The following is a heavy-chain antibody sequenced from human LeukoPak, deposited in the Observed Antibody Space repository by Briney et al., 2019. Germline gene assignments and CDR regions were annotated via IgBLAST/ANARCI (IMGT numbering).Heavy chain of an antibody. J-gene: IGHJ3*02. V-gene: IGHV3-7*01. CDR3: ARDRCSSTSCYTPDAFDI. CDR1: GFTFSSYW. D-gene: IGHD2-2*02. CDR2: IKQDGSEK. Sequence: GGSLRLSCAVSGFTFSSYWMSWVRQAPGKGLEWVANIKQDGSEKYYVDSVKGRFTISRDNAKNSLYLQMNSLRAEDTAVYYCARDRCSSTSCYTPDAFDIWGQGTMVTVSS.